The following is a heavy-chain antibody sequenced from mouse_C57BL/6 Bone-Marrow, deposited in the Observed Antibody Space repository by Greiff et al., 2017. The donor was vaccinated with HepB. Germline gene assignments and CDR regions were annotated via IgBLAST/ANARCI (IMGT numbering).Heavy chain of an antibody. CDR3: ARVGFHLYFDV. D-gene: IGHD3-1*01. Sequence: EVKLVESEGGLVQPGSSMKLSCTASGFTFSDYYMAWVRQVPEKGLEWVANINYDGSSTYYLDSLKSRFIISRDNAKNILYLQMSSLKSEDTATYYCARVGFHLYFDVWGTGTTVTVSS. J-gene: IGHJ1*03. CDR1: GFTFSDYY. CDR2: INYDGSST. V-gene: IGHV5-16*01.